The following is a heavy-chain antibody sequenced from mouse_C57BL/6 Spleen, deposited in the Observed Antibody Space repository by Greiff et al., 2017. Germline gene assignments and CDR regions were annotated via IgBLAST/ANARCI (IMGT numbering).Heavy chain of an antibody. CDR1: GFTFSDYG. CDR3: ARGLLRRFAY. CDR2: ISSGSSTI. D-gene: IGHD1-2*01. V-gene: IGHV5-17*01. J-gene: IGHJ3*01. Sequence: EVKLVESGGGLVKPGGSLKLSCAASGFTFSDYGMHWVRQAPEKGLEWVAYISSGSSTIYYADTVKGRFTISRDNAKNTLFLQMTSLRSEDTAMYYCARGLLRRFAYWGQGTLVTVSA.